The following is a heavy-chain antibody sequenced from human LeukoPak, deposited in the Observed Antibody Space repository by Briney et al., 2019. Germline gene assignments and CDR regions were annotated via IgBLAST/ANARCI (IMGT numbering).Heavy chain of an antibody. Sequence: PGGSLRLSCAASGFTFSSYAMSWVRQAPGKGLEWVSAIGGSGGSTCYADSVKGRFTISRDNSKNTLYLQMNSLRAEDTAVYYCAKGPGDSFDYWGQGTLVTVSS. CDR1: GFTFSSYA. D-gene: IGHD2-8*02. J-gene: IGHJ4*02. CDR2: IGGSGGST. V-gene: IGHV3-23*01. CDR3: AKGPGDSFDY.